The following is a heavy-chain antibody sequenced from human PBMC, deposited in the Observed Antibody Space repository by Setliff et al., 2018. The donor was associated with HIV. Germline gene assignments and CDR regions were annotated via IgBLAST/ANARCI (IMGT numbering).Heavy chain of an antibody. CDR3: TTDVPTYYSDYIPADY. V-gene: IGHV3-15*01. CDR1: GFAFNNVR. Sequence: SLMHSCAASGFAFNNVRMRWVRQAPGKGLEWVGRIKSRTDGGTTDHAAPVNDRFSISRDDSKNTLYLQMNSLKTEDTAVYYCTTDVPTYYSDYIPADYWGQGTLVTVSS. D-gene: IGHD3-22*01. J-gene: IGHJ4*02. CDR2: IKSRTDGGTT.